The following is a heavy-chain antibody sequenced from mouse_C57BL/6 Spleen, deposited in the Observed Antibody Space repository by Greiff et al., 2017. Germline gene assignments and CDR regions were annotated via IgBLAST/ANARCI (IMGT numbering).Heavy chain of an antibody. V-gene: IGHV1-76*01. D-gene: IGHD1-3*01. Sequence: VKLMESGAELVRPGASVKLSCKASGYTFTDYYINWVKQRPGQGLEWIARIYPGSGNTYYNEKFKGKATLTAEKSSSTAYMQLSSLTSEDSAVYFCARGRRSGNYDAMDYWGQGTSVTVSS. CDR2: IYPGSGNT. CDR3: ARGRRSGNYDAMDY. CDR1: GYTFTDYY. J-gene: IGHJ4*01.